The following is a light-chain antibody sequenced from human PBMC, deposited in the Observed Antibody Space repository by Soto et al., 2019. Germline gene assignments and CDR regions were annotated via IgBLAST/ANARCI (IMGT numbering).Light chain of an antibody. J-gene: IGKJ1*01. CDR3: QQYGSSPPWT. CDR2: GAS. CDR1: QSVSSSY. V-gene: IGKV3-20*01. Sequence: EIVWTQSPGTLSLSPGERATLSCRASQSVSSSYLAWYQQKPGQAPRLLIYGASSRATGIPDRFSGSGSGTDFTLTISRLEPEDFAVYYCQQYGSSPPWTFGQGTKVAIK.